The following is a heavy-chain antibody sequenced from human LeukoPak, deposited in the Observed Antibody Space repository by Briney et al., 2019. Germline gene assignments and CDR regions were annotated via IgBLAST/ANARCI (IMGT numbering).Heavy chain of an antibody. CDR3: ARGVATLDY. CDR2: IYSGGST. CDR1: GFTFSSYA. Sequence: PGGSLRLSCAASGFTFSSYAMSWVRQAPGKGLEWVSVIYSGGSTYYADSVKGRFTISRDNSKNTLYLQMNSLRAEDTAVYYCARGVATLDYWGQGTLVTVSS. J-gene: IGHJ4*02. D-gene: IGHD5-12*01. V-gene: IGHV3-53*01.